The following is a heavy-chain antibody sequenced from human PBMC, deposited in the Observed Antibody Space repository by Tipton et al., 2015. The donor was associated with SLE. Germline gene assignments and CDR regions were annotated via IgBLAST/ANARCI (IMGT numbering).Heavy chain of an antibody. CDR3: ARTHYYDRSGYWDDAFDI. V-gene: IGHV4-59*01. D-gene: IGHD3-22*01. J-gene: IGHJ3*02. CDR2: IYYSGST. Sequence: TLSLTCAVYGGSFSSYYWSWIRQPPGKGLEWIGYIYYSGSTNYNPSLKSRVTISVDTSKNQFSLKLSSVTAADPGVYYCARTHYYDRSGYWDDAFDIWGQGTMVTVSS. CDR1: GGSFSSYY.